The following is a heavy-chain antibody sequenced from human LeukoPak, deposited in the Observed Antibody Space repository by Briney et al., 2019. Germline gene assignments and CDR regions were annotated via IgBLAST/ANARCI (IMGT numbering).Heavy chain of an antibody. D-gene: IGHD3-10*01. J-gene: IGHJ3*02. V-gene: IGHV3-30*18. CDR1: GFTFSSYG. CDR3: AKDYYGSGSLSGAFDI. CDR2: ISYDGSNK. Sequence: GGSLRLSCAASGFTFSSYGMHWVRQAPGKGLEWVAVISYDGSNKYYADSVKGRFTISRDNAKNSLYLQMNSLRAEDTALYYCAKDYYGSGSLSGAFDIWGQGTMVTVSS.